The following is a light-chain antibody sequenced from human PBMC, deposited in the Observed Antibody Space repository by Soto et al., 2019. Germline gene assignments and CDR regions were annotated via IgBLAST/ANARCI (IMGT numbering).Light chain of an antibody. CDR3: TSYAAGKNVV. CDR1: SSDVGNYNY. CDR2: EVN. V-gene: IGLV2-8*01. J-gene: IGLJ2*01. Sequence: QSALTQPPSASGSPGQSVTISCTGTSSDVGNYNYVSWYQQYPGKAPELMIYEVNKRPSGVPDRFSGSKSGNTASLTVSGLQAEDEADYYCTSYAAGKNVVFGGGTKLTVL.